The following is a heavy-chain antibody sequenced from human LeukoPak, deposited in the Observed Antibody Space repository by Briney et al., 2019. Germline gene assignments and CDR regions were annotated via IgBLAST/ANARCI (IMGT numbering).Heavy chain of an antibody. Sequence: GGSLRLSCAASGFTFSDYYMSWIRQAPGKGLEWVSYISSSGSTIYYADSVKGRFTISRDNAKNSLYLQMSSLRAEDTAVYYCARAPRLKWPYYFDYWGQGTLVTVSS. V-gene: IGHV3-11*01. CDR3: ARAPRLKWPYYFDY. J-gene: IGHJ4*02. D-gene: IGHD2-15*01. CDR1: GFTFSDYY. CDR2: ISSSGSTI.